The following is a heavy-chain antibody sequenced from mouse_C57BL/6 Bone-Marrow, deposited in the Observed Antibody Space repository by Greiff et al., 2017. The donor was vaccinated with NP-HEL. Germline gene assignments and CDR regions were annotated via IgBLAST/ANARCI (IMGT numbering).Heavy chain of an antibody. CDR3: LLPRAMDY. Sequence: QVQLQQPGAELVRPGTSVKLSCKASGYTFTSYWMHWVKQRPGQGLEWIGVIDPSDSYTNYNQKFKGKATLTVDTSSSTAYMQLSSLTSEDAAVYYCLLPRAMDYWGQGTSVTVSS. J-gene: IGHJ4*01. D-gene: IGHD2-1*01. V-gene: IGHV1-59*01. CDR1: GYTFTSYW. CDR2: IDPSDSYT.